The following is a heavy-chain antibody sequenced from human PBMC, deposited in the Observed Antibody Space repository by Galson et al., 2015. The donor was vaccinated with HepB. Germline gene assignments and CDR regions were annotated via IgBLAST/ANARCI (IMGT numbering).Heavy chain of an antibody. D-gene: IGHD2-15*01. CDR3: ARDNKEDCSGGSCYYYYYGMDV. V-gene: IGHV3-7*03. CDR2: IKQDGSEK. CDR1: GFTFSSYW. J-gene: IGHJ6*02. Sequence: SLRLSCAASGFTFSSYWMSWVRQAPGKGLEWVANIKQDGSEKYYVDSVKGRFTISRDNAKNSLYLQMNSLRAEDTAVYYCARDNKEDCSGGSCYYYYYGMDVWGQGTTVTVSS.